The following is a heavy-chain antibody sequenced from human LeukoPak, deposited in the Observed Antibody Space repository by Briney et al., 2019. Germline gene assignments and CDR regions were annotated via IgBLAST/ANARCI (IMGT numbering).Heavy chain of an antibody. Sequence: SETLSLTCTVSGGSICSGGYYWSWIRQHPGKGLEWIGYIYYSGSTYYNPSLKSRVTISVDTSKNQFSLKLNSVTAADTAVYYCARSKGNYCSGGTCPGRLLDCWGQGTLVTVSS. CDR3: ARSKGNYCSGGTCPGRLLDC. D-gene: IGHD2-15*01. V-gene: IGHV4-31*03. J-gene: IGHJ4*02. CDR2: IYYSGST. CDR1: GGSICSGGYY.